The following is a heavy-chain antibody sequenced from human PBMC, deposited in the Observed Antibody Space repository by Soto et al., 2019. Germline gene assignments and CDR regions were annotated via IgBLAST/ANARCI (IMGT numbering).Heavy chain of an antibody. Sequence: ASVKVSCKASGYTFTNYGINWVRQAPGQGLEWLGWISTHNGNTNYAQKVQGRVNLTTDTSTNTAYMELRSLRSDDTAVYYCARVRRAHDIDDYWGQGTLVTVS. J-gene: IGHJ4*02. CDR3: ARVRRAHDIDDY. CDR2: ISTHNGNT. CDR1: GYTFTNYG. D-gene: IGHD3-9*01. V-gene: IGHV1-18*01.